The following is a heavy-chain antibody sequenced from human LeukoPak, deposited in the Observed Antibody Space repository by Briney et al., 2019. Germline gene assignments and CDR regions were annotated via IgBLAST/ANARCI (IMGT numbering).Heavy chain of an antibody. J-gene: IGHJ4*02. Sequence: SETLSLTCTVSGGSVSSGSYYWSWIRQPPGKELEWIGYIYYSGSTNYNPSLKSRVTISVDTSKNQFSLKLSSVTAADTAVYYCARSGSRVLPAAIWGQGTLVTVSS. CDR2: IYYSGST. D-gene: IGHD2-2*01. V-gene: IGHV4-61*01. CDR3: ARSGSRVLPAAI. CDR1: GGSVSSGSYY.